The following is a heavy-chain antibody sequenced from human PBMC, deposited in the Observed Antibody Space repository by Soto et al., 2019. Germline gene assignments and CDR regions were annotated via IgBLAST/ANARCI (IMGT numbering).Heavy chain of an antibody. D-gene: IGHD6-6*01. CDR3: ARGESIAARQGFDAFDI. Sequence: GGSLRLSCAASGFTFSSYGMHWVRQAPGKGLEWVAVIWYDGSNKYYADSVKGRFTISRDNSKNTLYLQMNSLRAEDTAVYYCARGESIAARQGFDAFDIWGQGTMVTVSS. CDR2: IWYDGSNK. CDR1: GFTFSSYG. V-gene: IGHV3-33*01. J-gene: IGHJ3*02.